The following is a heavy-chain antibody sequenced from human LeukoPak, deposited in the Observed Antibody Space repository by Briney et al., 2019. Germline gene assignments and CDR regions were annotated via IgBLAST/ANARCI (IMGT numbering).Heavy chain of an antibody. J-gene: IGHJ4*02. CDR3: ARGLGYCTSTTCLLPFGY. V-gene: IGHV3-53*01. CDR2: IYSGGST. D-gene: IGHD2-2*01. Sequence: GGSLRLSCAASGFTVSTYYMTWVRQAPGRGLECVSVIYSGGSTYYADSVKGRFTVSRDNSKNTLYLQMNSLRAEDTAMYYCARGLGYCTSTTCLLPFGYWGQGTLVTVSS. CDR1: GFTVSTYY.